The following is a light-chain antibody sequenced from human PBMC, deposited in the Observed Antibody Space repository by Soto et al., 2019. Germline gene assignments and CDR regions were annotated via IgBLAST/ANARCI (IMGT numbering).Light chain of an antibody. CDR1: TSNIGAPYD. Sequence: QSVLTQPPLVSGAPGQRVSISCTGSTSNIGAPYDVHWYQHLPGTAPKLLIYGDNNRPSGVPDRFSGSKSGNTASLTISGLQAEDEADYYCSSCTSSTTRVFGGGTKLTVL. V-gene: IGLV1-40*01. CDR3: SSCTSSTTRV. J-gene: IGLJ3*02. CDR2: GDN.